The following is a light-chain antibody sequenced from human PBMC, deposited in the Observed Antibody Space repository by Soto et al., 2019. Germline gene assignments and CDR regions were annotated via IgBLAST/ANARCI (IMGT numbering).Light chain of an antibody. V-gene: IGKV3-15*01. CDR3: QQYNNWPIT. CDR2: GAS. Sequence: IVMAQSPATLAVSAGVRASLSCRASESVSDNLAWFQQKRGQAPRLLIYGASTRATGIPARFSGSGSGTEFTLTISILQSEDFALYYCQQYNNWPITFGQGTRLEI. J-gene: IGKJ5*01. CDR1: ESVSDN.